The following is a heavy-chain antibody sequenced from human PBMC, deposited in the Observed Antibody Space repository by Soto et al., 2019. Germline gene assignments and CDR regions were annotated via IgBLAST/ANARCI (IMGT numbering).Heavy chain of an antibody. J-gene: IGHJ2*01. V-gene: IGHV4-34*01. CDR1: GGSFSGYY. Sequence: QVQLQQWGAGLLKPSETLSPTCAVYGGSFSGYYWSWIRQPPGKGLEWIGEINHSGSTNYNPSLKSRVNRSVDTSKNQFSLKLGSGTAAGTAVYYCARGRGESSSWTLYWYFDLWGRGTLVTVSS. CDR3: ARGRGESSSWTLYWYFDL. D-gene: IGHD6-13*01. CDR2: INHSGST.